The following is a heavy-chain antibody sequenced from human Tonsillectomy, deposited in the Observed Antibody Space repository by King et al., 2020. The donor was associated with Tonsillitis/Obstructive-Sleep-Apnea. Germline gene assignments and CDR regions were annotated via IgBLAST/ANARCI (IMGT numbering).Heavy chain of an antibody. Sequence: VQLVESGGGLVQPGGSLRLSCAASGFTFSSYSMNWVRQAPGKGLEWVSYISSSSSTIYYADSVKGRFTISRDNAKNSLYLQMNSLRDEDTAVYYCARDNTAYYDILIGYDFDYWGQGTLVTVSS. J-gene: IGHJ4*02. V-gene: IGHV3-48*02. D-gene: IGHD3-9*01. CDR1: GFTFSSYS. CDR2: ISSSSSTI. CDR3: ARDNTAYYDILIGYDFDY.